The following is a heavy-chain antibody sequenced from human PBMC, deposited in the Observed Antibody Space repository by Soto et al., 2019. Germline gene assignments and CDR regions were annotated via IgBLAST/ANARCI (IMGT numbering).Heavy chain of an antibody. V-gene: IGHV3-30-3*01. J-gene: IGHJ4*02. Sequence: PGGSLRLSCAASGFTFSSYAMHWVRQAPGKGLEWVAVISYDGSNKYYADSVKGRFTISRDNSKNTLYLQMNSLRAEDTAVYYCAGSGVQQLDFDYWGQGTLVTVSS. D-gene: IGHD6-6*01. CDR3: AGSGVQQLDFDY. CDR2: ISYDGSNK. CDR1: GFTFSSYA.